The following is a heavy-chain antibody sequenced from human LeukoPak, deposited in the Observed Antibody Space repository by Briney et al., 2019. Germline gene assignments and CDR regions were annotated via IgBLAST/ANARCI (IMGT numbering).Heavy chain of an antibody. J-gene: IGHJ4*02. CDR3: ARGGWTGEYYFDY. D-gene: IGHD3/OR15-3a*01. CDR1: GFTVSSNH. V-gene: IGHV3-53*01. CDR2: IYSGGST. Sequence: GGSLRLSCAASGFTVSSNHMSWVRQAPGKGLEWVSVIYSGGSTDYADSVKGRFTISRDILKNTLYLQMNSLRAEDTAVYYCARGGWTGEYYFDYWGQGTLVTVSS.